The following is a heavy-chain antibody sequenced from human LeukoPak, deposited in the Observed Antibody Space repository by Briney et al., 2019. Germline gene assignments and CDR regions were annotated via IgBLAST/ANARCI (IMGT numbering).Heavy chain of an antibody. J-gene: IGHJ4*02. Sequence: GGSLRLSCAAPGITFNSYTMNWVRQAPGKGLEWVSSISSSSSYIYYAASVKGRFTISRDNAKNSLYLQMNRLRAEDTAVYYCARERQLERLAFGKEGSAFDYWGQGTLVTVSS. CDR3: ARERQLERLAFGKEGSAFDY. D-gene: IGHD1-1*01. V-gene: IGHV3-21*01. CDR2: ISSSSSYI. CDR1: GITFNSYT.